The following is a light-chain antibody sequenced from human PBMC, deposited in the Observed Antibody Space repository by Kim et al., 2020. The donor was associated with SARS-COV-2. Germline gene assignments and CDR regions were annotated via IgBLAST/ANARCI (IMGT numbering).Light chain of an antibody. CDR3: QQYNNWPPWT. V-gene: IGKV3-15*01. J-gene: IGKJ1*01. Sequence: EIVMTQSPATLSVSPGERATLSCRASQSVSSNLAWYQQKPGQAPRLLIYGASTRATGIPARFSGSGSGTEFTLTISSLQSEDFGVYHCQQYNNWPPWTLGQGTKVDIK. CDR2: GAS. CDR1: QSVSSN.